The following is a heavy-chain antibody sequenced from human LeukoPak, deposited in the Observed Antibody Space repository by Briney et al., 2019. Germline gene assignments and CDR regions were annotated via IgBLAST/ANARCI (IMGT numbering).Heavy chain of an antibody. D-gene: IGHD3-16*02. Sequence: PSETLSLTCTVSGGSISSYYWSWIRQPPGKGLEWIGEINHSGSTNYNPSLKSRVTISVDTSKNQFSLKLSSVTAADTAVYYCARGGITFGGVIVRSNRFDPWGQGTLVTVSS. CDR2: INHSGST. J-gene: IGHJ5*02. V-gene: IGHV4-34*01. CDR1: GGSISSYY. CDR3: ARGGITFGGVIVRSNRFDP.